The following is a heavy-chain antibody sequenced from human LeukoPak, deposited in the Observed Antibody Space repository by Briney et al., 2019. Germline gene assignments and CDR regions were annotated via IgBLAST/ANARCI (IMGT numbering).Heavy chain of an antibody. CDR1: GFTFSDYY. D-gene: IGHD3-22*01. CDR3: ARVPGYDSSGYYYYWYFDL. V-gene: IGHV3-11*04. CDR2: ISSSGSTI. J-gene: IGHJ2*01. Sequence: GGSLRLSCAASGFTFSDYYMSWIRQAPGKGLEWVSYISSSGSTIYYADSVKGRFTISRDNAKNSLYLQMNSLRAEDTAVYYCARVPGYDSSGYYYYWYFDLWGRGTLVTVSS.